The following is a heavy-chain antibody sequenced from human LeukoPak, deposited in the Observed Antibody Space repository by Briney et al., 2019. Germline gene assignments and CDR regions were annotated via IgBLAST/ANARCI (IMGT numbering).Heavy chain of an antibody. CDR2: IYYSGST. J-gene: IGHJ5*02. CDR1: GGSISSGGYY. D-gene: IGHD3-16*01. V-gene: IGHV4-31*03. CDR3: ARERLGGWFDP. Sequence: SETLSLTCSVSGGSISSGGYYWSWIRQHPGKGLEWIGYIYYSGSTYYNPSLKSRVTISVDTSKNQFSLKLSSVTAADTAVYYCARERLGGWFDPWGQGTLVTVSS.